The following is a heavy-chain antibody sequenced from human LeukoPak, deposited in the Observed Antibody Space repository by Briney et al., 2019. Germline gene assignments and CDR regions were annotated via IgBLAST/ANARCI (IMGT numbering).Heavy chain of an antibody. D-gene: IGHD2/OR15-2a*01. V-gene: IGHV3-7*01. Sequence: GGSLTLSCEASGFTYSRKCMSWVRQAPGEGLHWVASINPDGSQKYYVDSVRGRFTITRDNTKNSLYLQMTSLGAEDTAVYYCARLLGTVTTYDFWGQGTLVTVS. CDR3: ARLLGTVTTYDF. J-gene: IGHJ4*02. CDR2: INPDGSQK. CDR1: GFTYSRKC.